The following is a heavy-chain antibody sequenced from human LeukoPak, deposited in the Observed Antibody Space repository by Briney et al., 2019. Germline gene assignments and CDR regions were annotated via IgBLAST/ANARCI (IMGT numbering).Heavy chain of an antibody. D-gene: IGHD3-10*01. CDR1: GDSVSSNSAA. CDR2: KYHRSKWYS. V-gene: IGHV6-1*01. Sequence: SQALSLTCVISGDSVSSNSAAWNWIRQSPSRGLEWLGRKYHRSKWYSDHALSVKSRITINPDTSKNQFSLQLNSVTPEDTAVYYCSRVHKAFDGARDTFDIWGQGTMVTVS. CDR3: SRVHKAFDGARDTFDI. J-gene: IGHJ3*02.